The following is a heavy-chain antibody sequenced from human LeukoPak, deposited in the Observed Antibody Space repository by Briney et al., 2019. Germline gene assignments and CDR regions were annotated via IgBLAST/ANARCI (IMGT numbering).Heavy chain of an antibody. J-gene: IGHJ4*02. CDR3: ARRMYSSAVGLDY. V-gene: IGHV4-59*01. CDR1: GGSISSYY. D-gene: IGHD6-19*01. CDR2: IYYSGST. Sequence: PSETLSLTCTVSGGSISSYYWSWIRQPPGKGLEWIGYIYYSGSTNYNPSLKSRVTISVDTSKNQFSLKLSSVTAADTAVYYCARRMYSSAVGLDYWGQGTLVTVSS.